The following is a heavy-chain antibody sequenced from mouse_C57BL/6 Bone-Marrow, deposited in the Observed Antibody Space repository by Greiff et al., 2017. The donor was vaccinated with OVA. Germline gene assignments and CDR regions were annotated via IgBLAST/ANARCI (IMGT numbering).Heavy chain of an antibody. Sequence: EVNLVESGGGLVKPGGSLKLSCAASGFTFSSYAMSWVRQTPEKRLEWVATISDGGSYTYYPDNVKGRFTISRDNAKNNLYLQMSHLKSEDTAMYYCARIYYDYDVYYFDYWGQGTTLTVSS. CDR1: GFTFSSYA. J-gene: IGHJ2*01. V-gene: IGHV5-4*03. CDR2: ISDGGSYT. CDR3: ARIYYDYDVYYFDY. D-gene: IGHD2-4*01.